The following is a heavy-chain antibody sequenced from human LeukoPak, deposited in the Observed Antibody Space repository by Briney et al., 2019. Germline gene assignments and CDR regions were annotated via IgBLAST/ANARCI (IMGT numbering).Heavy chain of an antibody. Sequence: GRSLRLSCAASGFTFSSYGMHRVRQAPGKGLEWVAVIWYDGSNKYYADSVKGRFTISRDNSKNTLYLQMNSLRAEDTAVYYCARDPGRWLQLGYGWFDPWGQGTLVTVSS. V-gene: IGHV3-33*01. CDR3: ARDPGRWLQLGYGWFDP. CDR1: GFTFSSYG. CDR2: IWYDGSNK. D-gene: IGHD5-24*01. J-gene: IGHJ5*02.